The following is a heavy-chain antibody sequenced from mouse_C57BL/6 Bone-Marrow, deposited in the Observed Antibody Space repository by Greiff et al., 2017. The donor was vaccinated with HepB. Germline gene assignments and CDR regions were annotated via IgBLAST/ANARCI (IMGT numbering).Heavy chain of an antibody. D-gene: IGHD4-1*01. CDR1: GFTFSDYY. CDR3: ARQTGNWYFDV. CDR2: ISNGGGST. V-gene: IGHV5-12*01. Sequence: EVQLVESGGGLVQPGGSLKLSCAASGFTFSDYYMYWVRQTPEKRLEWVAYISNGGGSTYYPDTVKGRFTISRDNAKNTLYLQMSRLKSEDTAMYYCARQTGNWYFDVWGTGTTVTVSS. J-gene: IGHJ1*03.